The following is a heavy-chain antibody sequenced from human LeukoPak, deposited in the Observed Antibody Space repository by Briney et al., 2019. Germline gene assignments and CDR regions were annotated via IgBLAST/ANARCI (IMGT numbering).Heavy chain of an antibody. CDR1: GYTFTAYY. J-gene: IGHJ4*02. Sequence: GASVKVSCKASGYTFTAYYMHWVRQAPGQGLEWMGWINANSGDTNYAQTFQGRVTVTRDTSINTAYVELRRLTSDDTAVYYCVREHGGNSGFDYWGQGTLVTVSS. CDR2: INANSGDT. V-gene: IGHV1-2*02. D-gene: IGHD4-23*01. CDR3: VREHGGNSGFDY.